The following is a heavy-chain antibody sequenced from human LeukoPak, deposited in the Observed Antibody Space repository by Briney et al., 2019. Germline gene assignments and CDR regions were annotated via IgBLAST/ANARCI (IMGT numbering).Heavy chain of an antibody. J-gene: IGHJ5*02. Sequence: SETLSLTCTVSGGSISSYYWSWIRQPAGKGLEWIGRIYTSGSTNYNPSLKSRVTMSVDTSKNQFSLKLNSVTAADTAVYYCARLCSSASCDGGLDWFDPWGQGTLVTVSS. CDR2: IYTSGST. CDR1: GGSISSYY. D-gene: IGHD2-2*01. CDR3: ARLCSSASCDGGLDWFDP. V-gene: IGHV4-4*07.